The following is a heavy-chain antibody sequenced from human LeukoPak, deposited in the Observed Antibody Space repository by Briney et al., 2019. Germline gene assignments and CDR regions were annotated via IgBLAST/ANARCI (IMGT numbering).Heavy chain of an antibody. Sequence: SETLSLTCTVSGGSISSGSYYWSWIRQPAGKGLEWIGRIYTSGSTNYNPSLKSRDTISVDTSKNQFSLKLSSVTAADTAVYYCASSFFPPGSSSWVYWYFDLWGRGTLVTVSS. D-gene: IGHD6-13*01. CDR1: GGSISSGSYY. CDR3: ASSFFPPGSSSWVYWYFDL. J-gene: IGHJ2*01. V-gene: IGHV4-61*02. CDR2: IYTSGST.